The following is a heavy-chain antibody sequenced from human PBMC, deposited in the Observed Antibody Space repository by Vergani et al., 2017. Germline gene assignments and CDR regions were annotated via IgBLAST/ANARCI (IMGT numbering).Heavy chain of an antibody. Sequence: QVQLQQWGGGLLKPSETLSLTCVVNGGSFTSYHWTWIRQSPGEGLEWVGDIDHTGRPDYNPSLKSRLTMSVDKSRNQFSLPLNSVTATDTAIYFCARVNTETNCHLYYDYYMDVWGQGTAVTVS. CDR3: ARVNTETNCHLYYDYYMDV. CDR2: IDHTGRP. V-gene: IGHV4-34*01. D-gene: IGHD4-11*01. J-gene: IGHJ6*03. CDR1: GGSFTSYH.